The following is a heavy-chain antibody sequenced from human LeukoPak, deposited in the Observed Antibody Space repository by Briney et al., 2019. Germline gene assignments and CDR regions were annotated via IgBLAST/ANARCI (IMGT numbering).Heavy chain of an antibody. D-gene: IGHD3-16*02. CDR3: ARVGPHIYDYVWGSYRPFDY. CDR1: GVSISSGSYY. J-gene: IGHJ4*02. CDR2: IYTSGST. Sequence: SETLSLTCTVSGVSISSGSYYWSWIRQPAGKGLEWIGRIYTSGSTNYNPSLKSRVTISVDTSKNQFSLKLSSVTAADTAVYYCARVGPHIYDYVWGSYRPFDYWGQGTLVTVSS. V-gene: IGHV4-61*02.